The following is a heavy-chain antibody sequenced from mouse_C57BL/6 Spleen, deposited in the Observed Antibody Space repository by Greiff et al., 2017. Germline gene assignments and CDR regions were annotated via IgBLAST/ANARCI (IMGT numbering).Heavy chain of an antibody. CDR1: GFTFSDYG. CDR2: ISSGSRTI. V-gene: IGHV5-17*01. J-gene: IGHJ3*01. Sequence: DVMLVESGGGLVKPGGSLTLSCAASGFTFSDYGMHWVRQAPETGLEWVAYISSGSRTIYYADTVKGRFAITREIATNTLFLQMTSLRSEDTAMYYCAKFYDYDDRFAYGGQGTLVTVSA. CDR3: AKFYDYDDRFAY. D-gene: IGHD2-4*01.